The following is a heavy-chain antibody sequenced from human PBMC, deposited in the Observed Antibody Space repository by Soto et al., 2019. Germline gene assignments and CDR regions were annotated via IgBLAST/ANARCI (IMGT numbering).Heavy chain of an antibody. CDR2: IYYSGST. D-gene: IGHD3-3*01. CDR3: ARGRFLEWLPIFDY. CDR1: GGSISSSSYY. Sequence: QLQLKESGPGLVKPSETLSLTCTVSGGSISSSSYYWGWIRQPPVKGLEWIGSIYYSGSTYYNPSLTTRVTISVDTSKNQFSLKLSSVTAADTAVYYCARGRFLEWLPIFDYWGQGTLVTVSA. J-gene: IGHJ4*02. V-gene: IGHV4-39*01.